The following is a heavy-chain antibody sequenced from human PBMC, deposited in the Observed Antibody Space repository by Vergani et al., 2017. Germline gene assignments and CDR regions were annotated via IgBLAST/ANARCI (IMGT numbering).Heavy chain of an antibody. J-gene: IGHJ4*02. D-gene: IGHD4-17*01. CDR2: ISSSSSYI. V-gene: IGHV3-21*01. CDR3: ARDSADYGHFDY. CDR1: GFTFSSYS. Sequence: EVQLVESGGGLVKPGGSLRLSCAASGFTFSSYSMNWVRQAPGKGLEWVSSISSSSSYIYYADSVKGRFTISRDNAKNSLYLQMNSLRAEDTAVYYCARDSADYGHFDYWGQGTLVTVSS.